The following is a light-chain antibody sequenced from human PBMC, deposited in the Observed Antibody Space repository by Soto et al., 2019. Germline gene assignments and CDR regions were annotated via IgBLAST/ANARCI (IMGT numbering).Light chain of an antibody. CDR3: QQRSNWPIT. V-gene: IGKV3-11*01. CDR1: QSVSSY. CDR2: DAS. Sequence: EIVLTQSPATLSLSPGERATLSCRASQSVSSYFAWYQQKPGRAPRLLIYDASSRATGIPARFIGSGSGTDFPLTISILEPEDFAVYYCQQRSNWPITFGKGTRLEIK. J-gene: IGKJ5*01.